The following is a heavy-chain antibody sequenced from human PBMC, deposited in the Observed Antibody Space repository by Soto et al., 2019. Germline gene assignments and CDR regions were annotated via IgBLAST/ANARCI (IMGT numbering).Heavy chain of an antibody. V-gene: IGHV6-1*01. J-gene: IGHJ6*02. CDR1: GDSVSSNSAA. CDR3: ARDLGVVVPAASPLHVPYYYYYGMDV. Sequence: PSQTLSLTCAISGDSVSSNSAAWNWIRQSPSRGLEWLGRTYYRSKWYNDYAVSVKSRITINPDTSKNQFSLQLNSVTPEDTAVYYCARDLGVVVPAASPLHVPYYYYYGMDVWGQGTTVTVSS. D-gene: IGHD2-2*01. CDR2: TYYRSKWYN.